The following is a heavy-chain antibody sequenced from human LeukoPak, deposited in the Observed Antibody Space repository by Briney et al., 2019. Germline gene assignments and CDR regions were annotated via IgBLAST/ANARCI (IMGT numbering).Heavy chain of an antibody. D-gene: IGHD2-2*01. CDR2: ISGSGGST. CDR3: AKGTAPPGSTSYGMDL. J-gene: IGHJ6*02. V-gene: IGHV3-23*01. CDR1: GFTFSSYA. Sequence: GASLRLSCAASGFTFSSYAMSWVRQAPGKGLEWVSVISGSGGSTYYADSVKGRFTISRDNSKNTLYLQMNSLRAEDTAVYYCAKGTAPPGSTSYGMDLWDQGTTVTVSS.